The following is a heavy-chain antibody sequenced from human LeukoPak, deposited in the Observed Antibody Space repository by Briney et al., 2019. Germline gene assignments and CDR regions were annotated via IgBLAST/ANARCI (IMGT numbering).Heavy chain of an antibody. CDR3: AREGGGYCSGGSCYHPLDY. J-gene: IGHJ4*02. D-gene: IGHD2-15*01. Sequence: ASVKVSCKASGYTFTGYYMHWVRQAPGQGLEWMGWINPNSGGTNYAQKFQGWVTMTRDTSISTAYMELSRLRSDDTAVYYCAREGGGYCSGGSCYHPLDYWGQGTLVTVSS. CDR1: GYTFTGYY. CDR2: INPNSGGT. V-gene: IGHV1-2*04.